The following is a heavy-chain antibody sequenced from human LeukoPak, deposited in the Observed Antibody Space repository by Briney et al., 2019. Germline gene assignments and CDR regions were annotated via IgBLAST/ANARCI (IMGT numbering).Heavy chain of an antibody. CDR1: GYSISSGYY. CDR2: IYHSGST. V-gene: IGHV4-38-2*02. Sequence: SETLSLTCTVSGYSISSGYYWGWIRQPPGKGLEWIGSIYHSGSTYYNPSLKSRVTISVDTSNNQFSLRLRFVTAADTAVYYCARDSGTTGEVKFDPWGQGTLVTVSS. J-gene: IGHJ5*02. CDR3: ARDSGTTGEVKFDP. D-gene: IGHD3-10*01.